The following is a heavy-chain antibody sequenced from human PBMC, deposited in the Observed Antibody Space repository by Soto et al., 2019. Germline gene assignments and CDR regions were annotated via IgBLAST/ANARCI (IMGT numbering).Heavy chain of an antibody. CDR1: GYTFTSYD. Sequence: ASVKVSCKASGYTFTSYDINWVRQATGQGLEWVGWMNPNSGNTGYAQKFQGRVTMTRNTSISTAYMELSSLRSEDTAVYYCARMYYYGSGSYYKLDFDYWGQGTLVTVSS. J-gene: IGHJ4*02. CDR3: ARMYYYGSGSYYKLDFDY. CDR2: MNPNSGNT. D-gene: IGHD3-10*01. V-gene: IGHV1-8*01.